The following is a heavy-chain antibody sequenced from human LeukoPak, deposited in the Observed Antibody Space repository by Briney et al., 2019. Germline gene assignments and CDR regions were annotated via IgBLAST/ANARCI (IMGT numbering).Heavy chain of an antibody. J-gene: IGHJ2*01. V-gene: IGHV1-18*01. CDR3: ARAQTYWYFDL. CDR1: GYTFTSYG. Sequence: GASVNVSFKASGYTFTSYGISWVRQAPGQGLEWMGWISAYNGNTNYAQKLQGRVTMTTDTSTSTAYMELRSLRSDDTAVYYCARAQTYWYFDLWGRGTLVTVSS. CDR2: ISAYNGNT.